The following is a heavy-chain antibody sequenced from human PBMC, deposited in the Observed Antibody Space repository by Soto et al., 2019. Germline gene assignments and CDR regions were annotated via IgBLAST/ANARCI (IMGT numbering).Heavy chain of an antibody. V-gene: IGHV4-59*01. J-gene: IGHJ4*02. Sequence: LSLTCTVSGGSISSYYWSWIRQPPGKGLEWIGYIYYSGSTNYNPSLKSRVTISVDTSKNQFSLKLSSVTAADTAVYYCARVDYGDYFTIDYWGQGTLVTVSS. CDR2: IYYSGST. CDR1: GGSISSYY. CDR3: ARVDYGDYFTIDY. D-gene: IGHD4-17*01.